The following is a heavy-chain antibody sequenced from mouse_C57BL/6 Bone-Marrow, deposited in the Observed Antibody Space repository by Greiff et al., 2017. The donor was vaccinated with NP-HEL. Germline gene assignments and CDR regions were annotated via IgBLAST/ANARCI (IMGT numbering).Heavy chain of an antibody. D-gene: IGHD1-1*01. CDR3: ARGTYGSFYWYFDV. J-gene: IGHJ1*03. Sequence: QVQLQQPGAELVKPGASVKLSCKASGYTFTSYWMHWVKQRPGQGLEWIGMIHPNSGSTNYNEKFKSKATLTVDKSSSTAYMQLSSLTSEDSAVYYCARGTYGSFYWYFDVWGTGTTVTVSS. CDR1: GYTFTSYW. CDR2: IHPNSGST. V-gene: IGHV1-64*01.